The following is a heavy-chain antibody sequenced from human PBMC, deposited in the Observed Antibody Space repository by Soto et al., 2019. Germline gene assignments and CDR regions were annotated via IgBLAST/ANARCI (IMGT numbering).Heavy chain of an antibody. J-gene: IGHJ4*02. Sequence: SETLSLTCTVSGGSISSGGYYWSWIRQHPGKGLEWIGYIYYSGSTYYNPSLKSRVTISVDTSKNQFSLKLSSVTAADTAVYYCASYRVYCSSTSCDVFFGDRARTTIYYWCLGDVLPVSS. CDR3: ASYRVYCSSTSCDVFFGDRARTTIYY. D-gene: IGHD2-2*01. V-gene: IGHV4-31*03. CDR1: GGSISSGGYY. CDR2: IYYSGST.